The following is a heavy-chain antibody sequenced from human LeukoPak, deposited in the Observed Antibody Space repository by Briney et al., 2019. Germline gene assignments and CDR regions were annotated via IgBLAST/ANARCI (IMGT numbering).Heavy chain of an antibody. CDR3: ASFYYNLGYGGFDI. CDR1: GFTFSSYA. V-gene: IGHV3-30*14. J-gene: IGHJ3*02. CDR2: ISYDGSNK. D-gene: IGHD4-23*01. Sequence: PGGSLRLSCAASGFTFSSYAMHWVRQAPGKGLEWVAVISYDGSNKYYADSVKGRFTISRDKSKNTLYLQMNSLRAEDTAVYYCASFYYNLGYGGFDIWGQGTMVTVPS.